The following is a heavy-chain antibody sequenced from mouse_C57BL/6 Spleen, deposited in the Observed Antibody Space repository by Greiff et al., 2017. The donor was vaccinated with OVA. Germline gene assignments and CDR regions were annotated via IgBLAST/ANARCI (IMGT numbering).Heavy chain of an antibody. CDR1: GYTFTSCW. CDR3: ARYGDDGYLIYFDY. D-gene: IGHD2-3*01. CDR2: IYPGSGST. V-gene: IGHV1-55*01. J-gene: IGHJ2*01. Sequence: QVQLQQPGAELVKPGASVKMSCKASGYTFTSCWITWVKQRPGQGLEWIGDIYPGSGSTNYNEKFKSKATLTVDTSSSTAYMQLSSLTSEDSAVYYCARYGDDGYLIYFDYWGQGTTLTVSS.